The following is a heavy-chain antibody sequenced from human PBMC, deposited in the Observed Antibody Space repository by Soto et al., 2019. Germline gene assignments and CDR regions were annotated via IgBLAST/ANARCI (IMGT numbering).Heavy chain of an antibody. D-gene: IGHD3-16*01. Sequence: ASVKVSCKASGYSFTNNDVTWVRQATGQGLEWMGWMNPGSGDTGYAQKFQGTVTMTRDISIATAYMELSSLRSDDTAIYYCARMATFGSLNWFDPWGQGTLVTVSS. V-gene: IGHV1-8*01. CDR3: ARMATFGSLNWFDP. CDR2: MNPGSGDT. CDR1: GYSFTNND. J-gene: IGHJ5*02.